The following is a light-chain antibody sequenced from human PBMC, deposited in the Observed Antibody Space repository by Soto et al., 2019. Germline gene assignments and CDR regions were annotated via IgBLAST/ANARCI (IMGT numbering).Light chain of an antibody. Sequence: QSVLTQPPSASGSPGQSVTISCTGTSSDVGGYNFVSWYQQHPGKAPKLMIYEVSERPSGVPDRFSGSKSGNTASLTVSGLQAEDEADYYCSSYAGSNTVVFCGGTKLTVL. CDR2: EVS. J-gene: IGLJ2*01. V-gene: IGLV2-8*01. CDR1: SSDVGGYNF. CDR3: SSYAGSNTVV.